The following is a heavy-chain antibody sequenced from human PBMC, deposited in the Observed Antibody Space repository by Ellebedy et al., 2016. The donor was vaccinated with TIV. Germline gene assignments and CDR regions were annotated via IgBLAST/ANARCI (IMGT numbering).Heavy chain of an antibody. CDR1: GGSISSSSYN. CDR2: VYYSGST. CDR3: ARVVVVPAASLYYFDY. J-gene: IGHJ4*02. Sequence: GSLRLXXTVSGGSISSSSYNWGWIRQSPGKGLEWIGSVYYSGSTYYNPSLKSRVTISVDTSKNQFSLKLSSVTAADTAVYYCARVVVVPAASLYYFDYWGQGTLVTVSS. V-gene: IGHV4-39*07. D-gene: IGHD2-2*01.